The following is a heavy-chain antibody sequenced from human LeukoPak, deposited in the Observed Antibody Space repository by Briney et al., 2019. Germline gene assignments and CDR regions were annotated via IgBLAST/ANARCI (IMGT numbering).Heavy chain of an antibody. Sequence: SETLSLTCAVYGGSFSGYYWSWIRQPPGKGLEWIGEIIHSGSTNYNPSLKSRVTISVDTSKNQFSLKLSSVTAADTAVYYCAVGAAANWGQGTLVTASS. J-gene: IGHJ4*02. CDR2: IIHSGST. CDR1: GGSFSGYY. V-gene: IGHV4-34*12. D-gene: IGHD6-13*01. CDR3: AVGAAAN.